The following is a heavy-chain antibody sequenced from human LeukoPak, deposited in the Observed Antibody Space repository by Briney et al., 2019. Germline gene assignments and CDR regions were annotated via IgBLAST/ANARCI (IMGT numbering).Heavy chain of an antibody. CDR2: ISYDGSNK. CDR1: GFTFSSYA. V-gene: IGHV3-30-3*01. Sequence: GGSLRLSCAASGFTFSSYAMHWVRQAPGKGLEWVAVISYDGSNKYYADSVKGRFTISRDNSKNTLYLQMNSLRAEDTAVYYCARDLEPPWGDYKLFDYWGQGTLVTVSS. J-gene: IGHJ4*02. CDR3: ARDLEPPWGDYKLFDY. D-gene: IGHD4-17*01.